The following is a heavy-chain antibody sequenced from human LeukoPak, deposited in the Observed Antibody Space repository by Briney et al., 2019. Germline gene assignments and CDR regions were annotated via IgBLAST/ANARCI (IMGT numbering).Heavy chain of an antibody. V-gene: IGHV4-59*01. J-gene: IGHJ4*02. CDR1: GGSISSYY. Sequence: SETLSLTCTVSGGSISSYYWSWIRQPPGRGLEWIGYIYYSGSTNYNPSLKSRVTISVDTSKNQCSLKLSSVTAADTAVYYCARRDFWSGYLDYWGRGTLVTVSS. D-gene: IGHD3-3*01. CDR2: IYYSGST. CDR3: ARRDFWSGYLDY.